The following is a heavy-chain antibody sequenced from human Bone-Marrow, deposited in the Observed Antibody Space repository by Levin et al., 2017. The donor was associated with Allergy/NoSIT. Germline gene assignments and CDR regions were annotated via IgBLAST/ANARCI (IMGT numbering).Heavy chain of an antibody. Sequence: GGSLRLSCAASGFTFNDAWMSWVRQTPGRGLEWVGRIKSKNDGGTTDYGAPVTGRFTISRDDSNKMLHLQMTSLTPEDTGVYYCTRSFLSSGWYRYFDSWGRGTLVSVSS. J-gene: IGHJ4*02. V-gene: IGHV3-15*01. D-gene: IGHD6-19*01. CDR2: IKSKNDGGTT. CDR3: TRSFLSSGWYRYFDS. CDR1: GFTFNDAW.